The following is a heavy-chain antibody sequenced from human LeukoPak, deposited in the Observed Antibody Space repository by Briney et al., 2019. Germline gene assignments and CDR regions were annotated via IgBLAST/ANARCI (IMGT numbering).Heavy chain of an antibody. CDR1: GYSFTSNW. V-gene: IGHV5-51*01. J-gene: IGHJ4*02. CDR2: IYPGDSDT. Sequence: GESLKISCEGSGYSFTSNWIGWVRQMPWKGLEWMGIIYPGDSDTRYSPSFQGQVTISVDKSISTAYLQWSSLKASDTAIYYCAKQGNRYSYGPLSEVYYFDYWGQGTLVTVSS. D-gene: IGHD5-18*01. CDR3: AKQGNRYSYGPLSEVYYFDY.